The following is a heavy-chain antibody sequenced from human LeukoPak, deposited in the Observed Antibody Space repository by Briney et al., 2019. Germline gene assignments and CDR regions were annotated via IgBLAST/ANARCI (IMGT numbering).Heavy chain of an antibody. D-gene: IGHD3-22*01. Sequence: GGSLRLSCAASGFTFSDYYMSWIRQAPGKGLEWGSYICSSGYYADSVKGRFTISRDNAKNSLYLQMNSLRDEDTAVYYSARYYYNSSCYYYFDYWGQGTLVTVSS. CDR1: GFTFSDYY. J-gene: IGHJ4*02. CDR2: ICSSG. CDR3: ARYYYNSSCYYYFDY. V-gene: IGHV3-11*01.